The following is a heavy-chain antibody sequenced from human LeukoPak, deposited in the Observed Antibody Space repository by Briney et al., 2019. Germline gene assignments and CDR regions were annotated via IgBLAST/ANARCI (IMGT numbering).Heavy chain of an antibody. CDR3: ARERGGDSSSWYVGAFDI. V-gene: IGHV3-11*06. CDR1: GFTFSDYY. J-gene: IGHJ3*02. Sequence: PGGSLRLSCAASGFTFSDYYMSWIRQAPGKGLDWVSYISSSSSYTNYADSVKGRFTISRDNAKNSLYLQMNSLRAEDTAVYYCARERGGDSSSWYVGAFDIWGQGTMVTVSS. D-gene: IGHD6-13*01. CDR2: ISSSSSYT.